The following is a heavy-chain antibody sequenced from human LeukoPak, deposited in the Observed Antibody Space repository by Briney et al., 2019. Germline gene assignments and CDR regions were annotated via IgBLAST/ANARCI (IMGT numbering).Heavy chain of an antibody. CDR3: ARVDLYCSSTSCYSFDY. V-gene: IGHV5-51*01. CDR2: IYPGDSDT. J-gene: IGHJ4*02. CDR1: GYSFTSYW. Sequence: GESLKTSCKGFGYSFTSYWIAWVRQMPGKGLEWMGIIYPGDSDTGYSPSFQGQVTISGDKSISTVYLQWSSLKASDTAMYYCARVDLYCSSTSCYSFDYWGQGTLVTVSS. D-gene: IGHD2-2*01.